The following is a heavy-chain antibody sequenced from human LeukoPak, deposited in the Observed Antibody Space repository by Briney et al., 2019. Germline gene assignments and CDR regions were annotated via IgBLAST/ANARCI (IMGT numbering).Heavy chain of an antibody. CDR3: AKSIDRYCSGGSCRGAFDI. V-gene: IGHV3-30*02. J-gene: IGHJ3*02. CDR1: GFTFDDYA. D-gene: IGHD2-15*01. Sequence: GGSLRLSCAASGFTFDDYAMHWVRQAPGKGLEWVAVIWYGGSNKYYADSVKGRFTISRDNSKNTLYLQMNSLRAEDTAVYYCAKSIDRYCSGGSCRGAFDIWGQGTMVTVSS. CDR2: IWYGGSNK.